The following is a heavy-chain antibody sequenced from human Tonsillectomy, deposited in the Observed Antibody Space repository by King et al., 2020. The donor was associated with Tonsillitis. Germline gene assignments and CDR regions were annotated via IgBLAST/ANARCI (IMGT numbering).Heavy chain of an antibody. CDR1: GYTFTSYD. CDR3: ARARGRGCLEWLPQPPDY. Sequence: VQLVESGAEVKKPGASVKVSCKASGYTFTSYDINWVRQATGQGLEWMGWMNPNSGNTGYAQKFQGRVTMTRNTSISTAYMELSSLRSEDTAVYYCARARGRGCLEWLPQPPDYWGQGTLVTVSS. D-gene: IGHD3-3*01. V-gene: IGHV1-8*01. J-gene: IGHJ4*02. CDR2: MNPNSGNT.